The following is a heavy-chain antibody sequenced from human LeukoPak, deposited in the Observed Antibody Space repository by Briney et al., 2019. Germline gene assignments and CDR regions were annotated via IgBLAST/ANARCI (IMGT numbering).Heavy chain of an antibody. V-gene: IGHV4-59*01. CDR3: AGNYGSPANWLDP. CDR2: MYNGGSA. Sequence: SETLSLTCTVSGVSISTYYWSWIRQPPGKGLEWIAYMYNGGSANYNPSLKSRVTISVDTSKNQFSLKLTPVTAADTAIYYCAGNYGSPANWLDPWGQGTLVTVSS. J-gene: IGHJ5*02. CDR1: GVSISTYY. D-gene: IGHD3-10*01.